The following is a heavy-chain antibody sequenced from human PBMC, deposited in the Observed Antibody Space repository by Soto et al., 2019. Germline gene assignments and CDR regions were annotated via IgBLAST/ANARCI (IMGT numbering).Heavy chain of an antibody. CDR1: GGSFSGYY. V-gene: IGHV4-34*01. CDR3: AAVLWFGELSTYYYYYMDV. J-gene: IGHJ6*03. D-gene: IGHD3-10*01. CDR2: INHSGST. Sequence: PSETLSLTCAVYGGSFSGYYLSWIRQPPGKGLEWIGEINHSGSTNYNPSLKSRVTISVDTSKNQFSLKLSSVTAADTAVYYCAAVLWFGELSTYYYYYMDVWGKGTTVTVSS.